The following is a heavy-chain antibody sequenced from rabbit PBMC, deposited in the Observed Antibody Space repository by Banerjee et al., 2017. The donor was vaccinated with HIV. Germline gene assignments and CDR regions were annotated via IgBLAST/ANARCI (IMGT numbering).Heavy chain of an antibody. CDR3: ARSDGVYAGYGYWDL. J-gene: IGHJ6*01. Sequence: QSLEESGGGLVKPGGSLTLSCKASGFDFSSYYMSWVRQAPGKGLEWIGIIYAGKGSTDYASWVNGRFTISKTSSTTVTLQMTSLTAADTATYFCARSDGVYAGYGYWDLWGPGTLVTVS. CDR2: IYAGKGST. CDR1: GFDFSSYY. D-gene: IGHD8-1*01. V-gene: IGHV1S40*01.